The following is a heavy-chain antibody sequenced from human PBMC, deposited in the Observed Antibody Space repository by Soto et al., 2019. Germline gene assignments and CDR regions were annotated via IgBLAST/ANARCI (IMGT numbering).Heavy chain of an antibody. CDR3: AKDIKSGVVISIHGMDV. CDR2: ISWDGGTT. Sequence: GGSLRLSCAASGFTFDDFAMHWVRQAPGKGLEWVSLISWDGGTTYYADSVKGRFTISRDNSKNSLYLQMNSLRAEDTALYYCAKDIKSGVVISIHGMDVWGQGTTVTVS. J-gene: IGHJ6*02. CDR1: GFTFDDFA. V-gene: IGHV3-43D*04. D-gene: IGHD3-3*01.